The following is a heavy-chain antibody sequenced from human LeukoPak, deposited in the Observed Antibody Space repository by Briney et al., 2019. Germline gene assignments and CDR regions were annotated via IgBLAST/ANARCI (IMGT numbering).Heavy chain of an antibody. CDR1: GYTFTSYG. J-gene: IGHJ4*02. Sequence: ASVKVSCKASGYTFTSYGISWVRQAPGQGLEWMGWISAYNGNTNYAQKLQGRVTMTTDTSTSTAYVELRSLRSDDTAVYYCANGRSGYSYGFDYWGQGTLVTVSS. CDR3: ANGRSGYSYGFDY. CDR2: ISAYNGNT. V-gene: IGHV1-18*01. D-gene: IGHD5-18*01.